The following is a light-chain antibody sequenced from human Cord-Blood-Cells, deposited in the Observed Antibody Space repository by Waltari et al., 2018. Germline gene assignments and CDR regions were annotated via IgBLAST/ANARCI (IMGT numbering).Light chain of an antibody. J-gene: IGLJ2*01. CDR2: DVS. V-gene: IGLV2-14*01. Sequence: QSALTQPASVSGSPGQSITISCPGTSSDVGCSNYVSWYHQHPGKAPNLMIYDVSNRPSGVSNRFSGSKSGNTASLTISGLQAEDEADYYCSSYTSSSTPGVFGGGTKLTVL. CDR1: SSDVGCSNY. CDR3: SSYTSSSTPGV.